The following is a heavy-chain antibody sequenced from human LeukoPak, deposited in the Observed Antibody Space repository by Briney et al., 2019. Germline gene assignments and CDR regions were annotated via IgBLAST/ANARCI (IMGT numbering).Heavy chain of an antibody. CDR3: ARVYYDILTHYYYYMDV. V-gene: IGHV1-18*01. CDR2: ISAYNGNT. Sequence: GASVKVSCKASGYTFTSYDINWVRQATGQGLEWMGWISAYNGNTNYAQKLQGRVTMTTDTSTSTAYMELRSLRSDDTAVYYCARVYYDILTHYYYYMDVWGKGTTVTVSS. J-gene: IGHJ6*03. CDR1: GYTFTSYD. D-gene: IGHD3-9*01.